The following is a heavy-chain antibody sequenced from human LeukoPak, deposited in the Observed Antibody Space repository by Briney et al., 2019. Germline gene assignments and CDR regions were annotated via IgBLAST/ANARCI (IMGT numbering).Heavy chain of an antibody. V-gene: IGHV5-51*01. CDR1: GYSFTTYW. Sequence: PGESLKISCMASGYSFTTYWIGWVRQMPGRGLEWMGIIYFGDSDTRYSPSFQGQVTISADKSIGTAYLQWSSLKASDTAVYYCARTELQRPYYYYGMDAWGQGTTVTVSS. D-gene: IGHD1-1*01. CDR3: ARTELQRPYYYYGMDA. CDR2: IYFGDSDT. J-gene: IGHJ6*02.